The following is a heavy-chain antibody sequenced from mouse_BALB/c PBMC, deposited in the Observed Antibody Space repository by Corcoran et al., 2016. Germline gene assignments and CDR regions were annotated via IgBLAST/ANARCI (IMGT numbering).Heavy chain of an antibody. CDR2: ISYDGSN. D-gene: IGHD2-14*01. V-gene: IGHV3-6*02. Sequence: DVQLQESGPGLVKPSQCLSLTCSVTGYSITSGYYWNWIRQFPGNKLEWMGYISYDGSNNYNPSLKNRISITRDTSKNQFFLKLNSVTTEDTATYYCAIRSYRWYFDVWGAGTTVTVSS. CDR1: GYSITSGYY. CDR3: AIRSYRWYFDV. J-gene: IGHJ1*01.